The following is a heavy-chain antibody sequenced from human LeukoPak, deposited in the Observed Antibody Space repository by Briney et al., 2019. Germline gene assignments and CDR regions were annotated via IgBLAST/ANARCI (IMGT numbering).Heavy chain of an antibody. CDR3: AKLGASDYYGPGNDAFDI. J-gene: IGHJ3*02. D-gene: IGHD3-10*01. V-gene: IGHV3-23*01. CDR2: ISGSGGST. CDR1: GFTFSSYG. Sequence: GGSLRLSCAASGFTFSSYGMSWVRQATGKGLEWVSDISGSGGSTYYADSVKGRFTISRDNSKNTLYLQMNSLRAEDTAVYYCAKLGASDYYGPGNDAFDIWGQGTMVTVSS.